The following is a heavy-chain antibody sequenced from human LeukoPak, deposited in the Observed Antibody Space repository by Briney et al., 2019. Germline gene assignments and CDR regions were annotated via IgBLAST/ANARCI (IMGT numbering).Heavy chain of an antibody. CDR2: ISSSSSYI. CDR1: GFTFSSYS. Sequence: GGSLRLSCAASGFTFSSYSMNWVRQAPGKGLEWVSSISSSSSYIYYADSVKGRFTISRDNAKNSLYLQMNSLRAEDTAVYYCARDLVGMGRAFDIWGQGTMVTVSS. J-gene: IGHJ3*02. D-gene: IGHD2-15*01. CDR3: ARDLVGMGRAFDI. V-gene: IGHV3-21*01.